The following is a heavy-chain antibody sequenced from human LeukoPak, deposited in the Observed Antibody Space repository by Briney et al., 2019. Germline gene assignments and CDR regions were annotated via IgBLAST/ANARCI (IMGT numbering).Heavy chain of an antibody. CDR1: GGSISSSSYY. D-gene: IGHD6-13*01. Sequence: SETLSLTCTVSGGSISSSSYYWGWIRQPPGKGLEWIGSIYYSGTTYYNPSLKSRVTISIDTSKNQFSLTLSSVTAADTAVYYCARADIAPAGGVGYFQHWGQGALVTVSS. V-gene: IGHV4-39*07. J-gene: IGHJ1*01. CDR2: IYYSGTT. CDR3: ARADIAPAGGVGYFQH.